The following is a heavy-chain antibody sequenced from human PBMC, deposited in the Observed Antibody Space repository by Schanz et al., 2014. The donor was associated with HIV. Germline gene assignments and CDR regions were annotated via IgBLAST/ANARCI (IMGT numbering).Heavy chain of an antibody. J-gene: IGHJ6*02. D-gene: IGHD2-8*01. V-gene: IGHV1-2*02. CDR2: INPNSGAT. CDR3: AKDTNFVLDV. Sequence: QVQLLQSGAEVKKPGASVKVSCKASGYTFTGYYMHWIRQAPGEGLEWMGWINPNSGATDSAQKFQGRVTMTRDTSISTAFMELSSLRSDDTAVYYCAKDTNFVLDVWGQGTTVTVSS. CDR1: GYTFTGYY.